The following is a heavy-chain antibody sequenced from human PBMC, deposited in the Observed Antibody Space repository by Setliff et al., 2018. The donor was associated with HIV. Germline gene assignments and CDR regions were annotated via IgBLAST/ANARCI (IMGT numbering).Heavy chain of an antibody. CDR2: IYNSGST. CDR1: GGSISSGNYY. D-gene: IGHD2-15*01. Sequence: SETLSLTCTVSGGSISSGNYYWTWIRQHPGKGLEWIGNIYNSGSTDYSPSLISRVMISKDTVKNQFSLKLSSVTAADTAVYYCARDFRLPVDAGLYYSYYMDVWGRGTTVTVSS. V-gene: IGHV4-31*03. CDR3: ARDFRLPVDAGLYYSYYMDV. J-gene: IGHJ6*03.